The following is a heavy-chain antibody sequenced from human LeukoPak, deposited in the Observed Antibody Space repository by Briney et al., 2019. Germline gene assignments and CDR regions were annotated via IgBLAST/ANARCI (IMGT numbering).Heavy chain of an antibody. CDR3: ARGERVYYYDSSGYYHF. CDR2: IYYSGST. J-gene: IGHJ4*02. D-gene: IGHD3-22*01. CDR1: GGPISSNNYY. V-gene: IGHV4-39*01. Sequence: SETLSLTCTVSGGPISSNNYYWGWFRKPPGKGLEWIGSIYYSGSTYDNPSLKSRVTISVDTSTKQASLKLTSVTAADTAVYYCARGERVYYYDSSGYYHFWGQGALVTVSS.